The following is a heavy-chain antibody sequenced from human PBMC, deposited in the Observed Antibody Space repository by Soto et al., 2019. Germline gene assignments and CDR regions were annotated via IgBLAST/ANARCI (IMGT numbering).Heavy chain of an antibody. CDR2: INPSGGST. Sequence: ASVKVSCKASGYTFTSYYMHWVRQAPGQGLEWMGIINPSGGSTSYAQKFQGRVTMTRDTSTSTVYMELSSLRSEDTAVYYCAKPIALHQYSDGYYYYYGMDVWGQGTTVTVAS. CDR1: GYTFTSYY. J-gene: IGHJ6*02. D-gene: IGHD5-18*01. V-gene: IGHV1-46*01. CDR3: AKPIALHQYSDGYYYYYGMDV.